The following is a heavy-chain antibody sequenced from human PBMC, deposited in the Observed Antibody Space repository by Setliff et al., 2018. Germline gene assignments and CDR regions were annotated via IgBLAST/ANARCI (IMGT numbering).Heavy chain of an antibody. V-gene: IGHV3-73*01. CDR3: TRQTSPHPDSSGYYYDLTFYYYMDV. D-gene: IGHD3-22*01. Sequence: RASVKVSCAASGFTFSGSAMHWVRQASGKGLEWVGRIRSKANNYATAYAASLKGRFTISRDDSKNTAFLQMNSLKTEDTAVYYCTRQTSPHPDSSGYYYDLTFYYYMDVWGKGTTVTVSS. J-gene: IGHJ6*03. CDR1: GFTFSGSA. CDR2: IRSKANNYAT.